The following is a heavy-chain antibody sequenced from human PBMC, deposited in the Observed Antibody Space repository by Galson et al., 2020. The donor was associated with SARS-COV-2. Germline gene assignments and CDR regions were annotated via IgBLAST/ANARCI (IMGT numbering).Heavy chain of an antibody. D-gene: IGHD3-3*01. CDR2: ISSSGSTI. CDR3: ARGSITIYYYYYYYMDV. V-gene: IGHV3-48*03. J-gene: IGHJ6*03. Sequence: GGSLRLSCAASGFTFSSYEMNWVRQAPGKGLEWVSYISSSGSTIYYADSVKGRFTISRDNAKNSLYLQMNSLRAEDTAVYYCARGSITIYYYYYYYMDVWGKGTTVTVSS. CDR1: GFTFSSYE.